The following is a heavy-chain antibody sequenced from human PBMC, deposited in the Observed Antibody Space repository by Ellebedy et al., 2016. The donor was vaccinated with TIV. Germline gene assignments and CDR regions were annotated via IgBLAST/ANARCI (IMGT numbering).Heavy chain of an antibody. CDR2: LSGSGDTT. D-gene: IGHD3-3*01. CDR3: ARLSQPQLLPDFRHAFDI. V-gene: IGHV3-23*01. CDR1: GFTFSSYA. Sequence: GGSLRLSCAASGFTFSSYALSWVRRAPGKGLEWVSSLSGSGDTTYYTDSVRGRFTISRDTAKKTLFLRMNSLRAEDTAVYYCARLSQPQLLPDFRHAFDIWGQGTMVTVSS. J-gene: IGHJ3*02.